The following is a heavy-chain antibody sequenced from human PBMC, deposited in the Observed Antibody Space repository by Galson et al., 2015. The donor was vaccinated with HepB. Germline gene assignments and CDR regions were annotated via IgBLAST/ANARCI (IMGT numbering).Heavy chain of an antibody. CDR1: GYTFTSYD. Sequence: SVKVSCKASGYTFTSYDINWVRQATGQGLEWMGWMNPNSSNTGYAQKFQGRVTMTRNTSISTAYMELSSLRSEDTAVYYCARGIVVVPAARVGVDFDYWGQGTLVTVSS. J-gene: IGHJ4*02. CDR3: ARGIVVVPAARVGVDFDY. CDR2: MNPNSSNT. V-gene: IGHV1-8*01. D-gene: IGHD2-2*01.